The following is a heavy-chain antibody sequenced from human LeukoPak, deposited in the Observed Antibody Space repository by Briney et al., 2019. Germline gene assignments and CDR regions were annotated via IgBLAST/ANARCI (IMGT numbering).Heavy chain of an antibody. CDR2: INPSGGST. CDR3: ASDRGIAAAGTSHRGDWFDP. J-gene: IGHJ5*02. D-gene: IGHD6-13*01. CDR1: GYTFTSYY. V-gene: IGHV1-46*01. Sequence: ASVKVSCKASGYTFTSYYMHWVRQAPGQGLEWMGIINPSGGSTSYAQKFQGRVTMTRDMSTSTVYMELSSLRSEDTAVYYCASDRGIAAAGTSHRGDWFDPWGQGTLVTVSS.